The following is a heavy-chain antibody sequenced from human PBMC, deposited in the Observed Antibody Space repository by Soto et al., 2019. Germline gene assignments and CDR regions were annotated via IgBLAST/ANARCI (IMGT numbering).Heavy chain of an antibody. CDR2: IVDSGTNT. CDR3: AKRALGAHDY. V-gene: IGHV3-23*01. CDR1: GFSVNAHA. D-gene: IGHD3-16*01. Sequence: PGGSLRLSCAASGFSVNAHAMSWVRQAPGKGLEWVSGIVDSGTNTYYADSVQGRFTISIDTSKNTLYLQMNNLGVDDTARYFCAKRALGAHDYWGQGTLVTVS. J-gene: IGHJ4*02.